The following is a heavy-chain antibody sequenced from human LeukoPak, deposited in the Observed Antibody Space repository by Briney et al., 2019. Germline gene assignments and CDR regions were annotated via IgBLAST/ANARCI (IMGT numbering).Heavy chain of an antibody. CDR3: ARVTTGSTTLDS. Sequence: SETLSLTCAVSGASISSSIHYWGWVRQPPGKGLEWIGSVYYSGGTYYNPSLESRLTISVDTSDNRFSLKLKSVTAADTAVFYCARVTTGSTTLDSWGQGILVTVSS. D-gene: IGHD1-1*01. V-gene: IGHV4-39*02. J-gene: IGHJ5*01. CDR1: GASISSSIHY. CDR2: VYYSGGT.